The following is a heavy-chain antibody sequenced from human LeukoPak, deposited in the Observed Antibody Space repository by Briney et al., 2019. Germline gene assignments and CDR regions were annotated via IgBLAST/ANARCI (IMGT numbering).Heavy chain of an antibody. Sequence: ASVKVSCKASGYTFTSYGISWVRQAPGQGLEWMGWISAYNGNTNYAQKLQGRVTMTTDTSTSTAYMELRSLRSDVTAVYYCARAAAYCGGDCPGYYYYYYMDVWGKGTTVTVSS. D-gene: IGHD2-21*01. J-gene: IGHJ6*03. CDR1: GYTFTSYG. CDR2: ISAYNGNT. V-gene: IGHV1-18*01. CDR3: ARAAAYCGGDCPGYYYYYYMDV.